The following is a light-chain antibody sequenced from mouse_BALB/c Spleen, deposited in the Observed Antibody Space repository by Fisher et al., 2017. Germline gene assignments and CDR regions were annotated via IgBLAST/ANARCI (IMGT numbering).Light chain of an antibody. V-gene: IGKV4-79*01. CDR1: SSVSSSY. CDR3: HQWSSYPLT. Sequence: IVLTQSPAIMPASPGEKVTLTCSASSSVSSSYLYWYQQKPGSSPKLWIYSTSNLASGVPARFSGSGSGTSYSLTISSMEAEDAASYFCHQWSSYPLTFGAGTKLELK. CDR2: STS. J-gene: IGKJ5*01.